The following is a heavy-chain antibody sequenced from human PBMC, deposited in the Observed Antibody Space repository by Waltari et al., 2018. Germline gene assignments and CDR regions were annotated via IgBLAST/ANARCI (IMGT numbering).Heavy chain of an antibody. CDR3: VALDAMIVVVNPEPFDY. J-gene: IGHJ4*02. CDR1: GFTFSSYA. V-gene: IGHV3-23*01. Sequence: EVQLLESGGGLVQPGGSMILSCAASGFTFSSYAMSWVRKDPGKGLEWVSAISGRCGSTYYAESVKGRFTISRDKSKNTLYLQMNSLRAEDTAVYYCVALDAMIVVVNPEPFDYWGQGTLVTVSS. D-gene: IGHD3-22*01. CDR2: ISGRCGST.